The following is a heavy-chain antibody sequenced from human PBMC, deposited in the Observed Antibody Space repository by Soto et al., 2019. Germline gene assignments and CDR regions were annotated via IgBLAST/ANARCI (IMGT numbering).Heavy chain of an antibody. CDR3: ARDTITTWAFDI. CDR1: GASIGSSY. D-gene: IGHD2-2*01. J-gene: IGHJ3*02. CDR2: IFYSGST. Sequence: SETLSLTCTVSGASIGSSYWSWIRQPPGKGLEWMGYIFYSGSTNYSPSLNSRVSITVDTSKNQLSLNLSSVTAADTAVYYCARDTITTWAFDIWGQGTMVTVSS. V-gene: IGHV4-59*01.